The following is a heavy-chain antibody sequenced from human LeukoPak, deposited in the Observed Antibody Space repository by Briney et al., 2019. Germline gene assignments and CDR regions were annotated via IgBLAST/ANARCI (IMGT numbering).Heavy chain of an antibody. CDR1: GGSISGYY. J-gene: IGHJ3*02. CDR3: ARLITGTTKAFDI. D-gene: IGHD1-7*01. CDR2: VYTSGST. Sequence: PSETLSLTCTVSGGSISGYYWSWIRQPAGKGLEWIGRVYTSGSTHYNPSLKSRVTMSVDTSKNQFSLKLSSVTAADTAVYYCARLITGTTKAFDIWGQGTMVTVSS. V-gene: IGHV4-4*07.